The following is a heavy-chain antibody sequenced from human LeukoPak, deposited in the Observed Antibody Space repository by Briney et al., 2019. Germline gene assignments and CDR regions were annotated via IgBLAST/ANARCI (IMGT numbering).Heavy chain of an antibody. Sequence: PGGSLRLSCAASGFTFSNAWMNWVRQAPGKGLEWVSAISGSGGSTHYADSVKGRFTISRDNSKNTLYLQMNSLRAEDTAVYYCAKSYDYGGVPLDEDGYYFDYWGQGTLVTVSS. V-gene: IGHV3-23*01. J-gene: IGHJ4*02. CDR2: ISGSGGST. D-gene: IGHD4-17*01. CDR3: AKSYDYGGVPLDEDGYYFDY. CDR1: GFTFSNAW.